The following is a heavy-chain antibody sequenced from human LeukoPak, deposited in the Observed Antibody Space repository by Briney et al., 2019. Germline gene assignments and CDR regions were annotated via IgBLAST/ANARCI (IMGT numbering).Heavy chain of an antibody. CDR2: ISSSSSTI. D-gene: IGHD3-22*01. CDR1: GFTFSSYS. V-gene: IGHV3-48*01. Sequence: PGGSLRLSCAASGFTFSSYSMNWVRQAPGKGLEWVSYISSSSSTIYYADSVKGRFTISRDNAKNSLYLQMNSLRAEDTAVYYCARWGAYDYDSSGYYHLNDYWGQGTRVTVSS. J-gene: IGHJ4*02. CDR3: ARWGAYDYDSSGYYHLNDY.